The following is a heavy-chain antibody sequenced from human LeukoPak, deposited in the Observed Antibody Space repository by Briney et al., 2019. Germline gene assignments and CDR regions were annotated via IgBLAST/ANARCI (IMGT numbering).Heavy chain of an antibody. CDR3: ARTCYYGSRGVESFDY. D-gene: IGHD3-10*01. V-gene: IGHV5-51*01. CDR2: IYPGDSDT. CDR1: GYIFTSYW. Sequence: GESLKISCKGSGYIFTSYWIGWVRQMPGKGLEWMGIIYPGDSDTRYSPSFQGQVTISADKSISTAYLQWSSLKASDTAMYYCARTCYYGSRGVESFDYWGQGTLVTVS. J-gene: IGHJ4*02.